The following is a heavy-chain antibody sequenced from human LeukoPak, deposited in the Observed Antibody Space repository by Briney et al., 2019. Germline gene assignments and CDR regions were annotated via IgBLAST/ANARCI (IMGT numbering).Heavy chain of an antibody. J-gene: IGHJ4*02. D-gene: IGHD5-18*01. CDR2: INHSGST. Sequence: XXXPXKXLXWXXEINHSGSTNYNPSLKSRVTISVDTSKNQFSLKLSSVTAADTAVYYCARLTSGYSYGYLDYWGQGTLVTVSS. V-gene: IGHV4-34*01. CDR3: ARLTSGYSYGYLDY.